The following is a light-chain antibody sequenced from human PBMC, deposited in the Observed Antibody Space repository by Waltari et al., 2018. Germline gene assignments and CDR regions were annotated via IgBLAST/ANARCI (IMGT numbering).Light chain of an antibody. V-gene: IGKV3-11*01. Sequence: EIVLTQSPAILSFSPGERATLSCRASQSVGTYLAWYQQRPVQSPRLLIYDASYRATGIPGRFSGSGSETDFTLTISSLQPEDFAVYDCQQRRSWPLTFGGGTRVQI. CDR2: DAS. CDR3: QQRRSWPLT. CDR1: QSVGTY. J-gene: IGKJ4*01.